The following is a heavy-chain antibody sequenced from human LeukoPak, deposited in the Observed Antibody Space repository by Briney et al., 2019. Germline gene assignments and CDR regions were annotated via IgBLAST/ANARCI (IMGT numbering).Heavy chain of an antibody. CDR2: INPSGGST. CDR1: GYTFTSYY. J-gene: IGHJ4*02. D-gene: IGHD5-24*01. Sequence: ASVKVSCKASGYTFTSYYMHWVRQAPGQGLEWMGIINPSGGSTSYAQKFQGRVTMTRDTSTSTVYMELSSLRSEDTAVYHCARDLTATDYFDYWGQGTLVTVSS. CDR3: ARDLTATDYFDY. V-gene: IGHV1-46*01.